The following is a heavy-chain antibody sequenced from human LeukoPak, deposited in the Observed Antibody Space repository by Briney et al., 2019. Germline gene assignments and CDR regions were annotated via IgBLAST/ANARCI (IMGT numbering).Heavy chain of an antibody. CDR3: ARESEAAGTYYLDH. V-gene: IGHV3-74*01. D-gene: IGHD6-25*01. J-gene: IGHJ4*02. CDR1: GFTFNEFW. CDR2: IHKDGLHT. Sequence: GGSLRLSCAASGFTFNEFWMHWVRQVPGKGLMWVSRIHKDGLHTWYADSMKGRFTISSDNAENTVYLHLNSLRVEDTAVYYCARESEAAGTYYLDHWGQGNLVTVSS.